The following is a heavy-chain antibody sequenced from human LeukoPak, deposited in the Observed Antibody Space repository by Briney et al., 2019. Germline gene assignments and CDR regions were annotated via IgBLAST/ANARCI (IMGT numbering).Heavy chain of an antibody. CDR2: IYSGGST. J-gene: IGHJ4*02. CDR1: GFTVSSNY. V-gene: IGHV3-53*01. D-gene: IGHD3-3*01. Sequence: GGSLRLSCAAPGFTVSSNYMSWVRQAPGKGLEWVSVIYSGGSTYYADSVKGRFTISRDNSKNTLYLQMNSLRAEDTAVYYCARGGGLRFLEWLLYFDYWGQGTLVTVSS. CDR3: ARGGGLRFLEWLLYFDY.